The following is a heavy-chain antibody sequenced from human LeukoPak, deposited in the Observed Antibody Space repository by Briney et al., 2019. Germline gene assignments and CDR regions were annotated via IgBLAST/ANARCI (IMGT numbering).Heavy chain of an antibody. J-gene: IGHJ4*02. CDR1: GFTFSSYA. V-gene: IGHV3-30-3*01. D-gene: IGHD1-1*01. CDR2: ISYDGSNK. CDR3: IRGGANSPFDY. Sequence: GRSLRLSCAASGFTFSSYAMHWVRQAPGKGLEWVAVISYDGSNKYYADSVKGRFTISRDNSKNTLYLQMNGLKSEDTAVYYCIRGGANSPFDYWGQGTLVTVSS.